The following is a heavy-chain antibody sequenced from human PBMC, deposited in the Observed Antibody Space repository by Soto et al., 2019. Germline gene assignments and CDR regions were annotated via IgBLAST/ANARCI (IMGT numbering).Heavy chain of an antibody. V-gene: IGHV4-30-4*01. D-gene: IGHD2-2*03. CDR2: IYYSGST. CDR3: ARDRVGIVVGPVLRPYGMDV. Sequence: SETLSLTCTVSGGSISSGDYYWSWIRQPPGKGLEWIGYIYYSGSTYYNPSLKSRVTISVDTSKNQFSLKLSSVTAADTAVYDCARDRVGIVVGPVLRPYGMDVWGQGTTVT. CDR1: GGSISSGDYY. J-gene: IGHJ6*02.